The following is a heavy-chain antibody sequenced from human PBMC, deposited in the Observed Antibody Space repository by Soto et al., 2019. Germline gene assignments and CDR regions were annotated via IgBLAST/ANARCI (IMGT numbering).Heavy chain of an antibody. D-gene: IGHD2-15*01. CDR3: AAMTLLCYYGMDV. CDR1: GGTFSSYA. V-gene: IGHV1-69*12. Sequence: QVQLVQSGAEVKKPGSSVKVSCKASGGTFSSYAISWVRQAPGQGLEWMGGIIPIFGTANYAQKFQGRVTITAVESISTAYTRLSSLRSEDTAAEYCAAMTLLCYYGMDVWGQGTTVTVSS. CDR2: IIPIFGTA. J-gene: IGHJ6*02.